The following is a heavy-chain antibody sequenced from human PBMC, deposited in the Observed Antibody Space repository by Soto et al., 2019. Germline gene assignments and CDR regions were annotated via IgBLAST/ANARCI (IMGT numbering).Heavy chain of an antibody. CDR1: GFTFSDYY. V-gene: IGHV3-11*01. CDR2: ISSSDTII. D-gene: IGHD3-22*01. CDR3: ARDLGYYDSSGYFDY. J-gene: IGHJ4*02. Sequence: PGGSLRLSCAASGFTFSDYYMSWIRQAPGKGLEWVSYISSSDTIISYADSVKGRFTISRDNAKNSLYLQMNSLRAEDTAVYYCARDLGYYDSSGYFDYWGQGTLATVSS.